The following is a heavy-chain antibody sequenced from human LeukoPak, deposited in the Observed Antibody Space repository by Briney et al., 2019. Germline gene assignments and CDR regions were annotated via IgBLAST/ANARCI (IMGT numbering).Heavy chain of an antibody. CDR2: ISGSGGST. CDR1: GFTFSGYA. V-gene: IGHV3-23*01. D-gene: IGHD4-23*01. J-gene: IGHJ3*02. CDR3: VYGGNSTCFDI. Sequence: GGSLRLSCAASGFTFSGYAMSWVRQAPGKGLEWVAAISGSGGSTYHADSVKGRFTISRDNSRTTLYLQMNSLRAEDTAVYYCVYGGNSTCFDIWGQGTMVTVSS.